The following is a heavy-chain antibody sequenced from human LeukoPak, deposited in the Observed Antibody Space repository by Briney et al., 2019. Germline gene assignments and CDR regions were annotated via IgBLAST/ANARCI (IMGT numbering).Heavy chain of an antibody. D-gene: IGHD6-13*01. V-gene: IGHV4-34*01. J-gene: IGHJ4*02. CDR2: INHSGST. Sequence: PAETLSLTCAVYGGSFSGYYWSWIRQPPGKVLEWIGEINHSGSTNYNPSLKSRVTISVDTSKNQFSLKLSSVTAADTAVYYCARRIAAAGKGPLDYWGQGTLVTVSS. CDR1: GGSFSGYY. CDR3: ARRIAAAGKGPLDY.